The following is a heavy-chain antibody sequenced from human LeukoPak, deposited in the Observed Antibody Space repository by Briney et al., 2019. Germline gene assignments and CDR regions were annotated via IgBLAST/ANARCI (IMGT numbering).Heavy chain of an antibody. CDR1: GGSISSGGYY. CDR3: ARALCSSTSCRPRGRYYYYYMDV. J-gene: IGHJ6*03. D-gene: IGHD2-2*01. V-gene: IGHV4-31*03. Sequence: PSETLSLTCTVSGGSISSGGYYWSWIRQHPGKGLEWIGYIYYSGSTYYNPSLKSRVTISVDTSKNQFSLKLSSVTAADTAVYYCARALCSSTSCRPRGRYYYYYMDVWGKGTTVTVSS. CDR2: IYYSGST.